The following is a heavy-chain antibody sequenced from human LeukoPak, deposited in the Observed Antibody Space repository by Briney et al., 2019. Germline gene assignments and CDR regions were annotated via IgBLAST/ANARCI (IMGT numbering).Heavy chain of an antibody. CDR1: GGSISNYY. J-gene: IGHJ5*02. CDR2: IYYSGIT. Sequence: SETLSLTCTVSGGSISNYYWSWIRQPPGKGLEWIGYIYYSGITNYNPSLKSRVTISVDTSKSQFSLKLSSVTAADTAVYYCARVNTLIRGIGWFDPWGQGILVTVSS. CDR3: ARVNTLIRGIGWFDP. D-gene: IGHD3-10*01. V-gene: IGHV4-59*12.